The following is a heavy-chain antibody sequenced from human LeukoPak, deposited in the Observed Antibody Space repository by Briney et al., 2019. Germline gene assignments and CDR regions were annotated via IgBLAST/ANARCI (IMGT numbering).Heavy chain of an antibody. CDR1: GFTFSTYA. D-gene: IGHD3-22*01. J-gene: IGHJ4*02. Sequence: GGSLRLSCAASGFTFSTYAMSWVRQAPGRGLEWVSTMSGSGGSTYYADSVKGRFTISRDNFKNTLFLQMNSLRAEDTAVYYCAKVMTPYYYDTSGNDYWGQGTLVTVSS. V-gene: IGHV3-23*01. CDR2: MSGSGGST. CDR3: AKVMTPYYYDTSGNDY.